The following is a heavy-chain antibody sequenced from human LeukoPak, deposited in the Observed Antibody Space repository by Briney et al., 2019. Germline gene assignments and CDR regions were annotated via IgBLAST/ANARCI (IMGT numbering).Heavy chain of an antibody. J-gene: IGHJ6*03. CDR1: GFTFSSYG. Sequence: GGSLRLSCAASGFTFSSYGMHWVRQAPGKGLEWVAFIRYDGSNKYYADSVKGRFTISRDNSKNTLYLQMNSLRAEDTAVYYCAKAGPYDSSGLGMDVWGKGTTVTVSS. V-gene: IGHV3-30*02. D-gene: IGHD3-22*01. CDR2: IRYDGSNK. CDR3: AKAGPYDSSGLGMDV.